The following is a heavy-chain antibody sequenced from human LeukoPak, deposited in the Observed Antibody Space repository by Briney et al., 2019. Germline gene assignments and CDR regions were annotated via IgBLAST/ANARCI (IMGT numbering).Heavy chain of an antibody. CDR3: APDLRGSASSLDD. CDR2: ISGSGAST. Sequence: GGSLRLSCAASGFTFSNYAMSWVRQAPGKGLEWVSLISGSGASTYYPDSVKGRFTISRDNSKNTLSLQMNSLRAEDSAVYYCAPDLRGSASSLDDWGQGTLVTVSS. D-gene: IGHD6-25*01. CDR1: GFTFSNYA. V-gene: IGHV3-23*01. J-gene: IGHJ4*02.